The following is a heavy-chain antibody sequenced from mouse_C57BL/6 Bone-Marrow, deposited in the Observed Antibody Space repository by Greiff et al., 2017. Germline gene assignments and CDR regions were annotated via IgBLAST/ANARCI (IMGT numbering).Heavy chain of an antibody. J-gene: IGHJ3*01. D-gene: IGHD1-1*02. V-gene: IGHV1-50*01. CDR3: SGGPPPWVAY. CDR1: GYNFTSYW. CDR2: IDPSDSYT. Sequence: VQLQQPGAELVKPGASVKLSCTASGYNFTSYWMQWVKQRPGQGLEWIGGIDPSDSYTNYDQKFKGKATLTVDTSSRTAYMQLSSLKPEDSAVYYCSGGPPPWVAYWGQGTLVTVSA.